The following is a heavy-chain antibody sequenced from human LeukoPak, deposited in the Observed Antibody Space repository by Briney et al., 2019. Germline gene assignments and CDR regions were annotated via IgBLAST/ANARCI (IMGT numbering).Heavy chain of an antibody. J-gene: IGHJ5*02. Sequence: SQTLSLTCTVSGGSISSGSYYWSWIRQPAGKGLERIGRIYTSGSTNYNPSLKSRVTISVDTSKNQFSLKLSSVTAADTAVYYCARHGPYALGGWFDPWGQGTLVTVSS. CDR3: ARHGPYALGGWFDP. CDR2: IYTSGST. CDR1: GGSISSGSYY. D-gene: IGHD2-2*01. V-gene: IGHV4-61*02.